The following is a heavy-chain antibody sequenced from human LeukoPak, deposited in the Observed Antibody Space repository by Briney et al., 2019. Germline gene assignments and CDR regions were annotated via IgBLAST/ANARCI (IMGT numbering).Heavy chain of an antibody. V-gene: IGHV1-8*01. CDR1: GSTFTNYD. J-gene: IGHJ4*02. D-gene: IGHD6-19*01. Sequence: GASVTVSFKASGSTFTNYDINWVRQATGQGLEWMGWLNPNSDNTGYAQKFQGRVTMTRSTSISTAYMELSSLRSEDTAVYYCARNPNRGSGWAILDYWGQGTLVTVSS. CDR2: LNPNSDNT. CDR3: ARNPNRGSGWAILDY.